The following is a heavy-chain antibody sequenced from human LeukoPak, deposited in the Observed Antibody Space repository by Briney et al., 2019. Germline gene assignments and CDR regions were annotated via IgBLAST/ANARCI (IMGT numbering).Heavy chain of an antibody. D-gene: IGHD5-18*01. CDR1: SGSVSSSYW. Sequence: PSGTLSLTCGVSSGSVSSSYWWTWVRQPPGKGLEWIGEIHHTGTTNYNPSLKSRVTMSVDKSNNQFSLNMSSVTAADTAVYYCARVVRDTTIVSLLYYYYYMDVWGKGTTVTVSS. V-gene: IGHV4-4*02. CDR3: ARVVRDTTIVSLLYYYYYMDV. CDR2: IHHTGTT. J-gene: IGHJ6*03.